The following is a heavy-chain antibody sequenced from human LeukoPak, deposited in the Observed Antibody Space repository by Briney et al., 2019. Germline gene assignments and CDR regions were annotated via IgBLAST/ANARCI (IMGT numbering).Heavy chain of an antibody. V-gene: IGHV4-59*08. CDR3: ARLQVQWAPVLFDY. CDR1: GGSISSYY. CDR2: IYYGGST. D-gene: IGHD1-26*01. Sequence: PSETLSLTCTVSGGSISSYYWSWIRQPPGKGLEWIGYIYYGGSTNYDPSLKSRVTISVDTSKNQFSLKLSSVTAADTAVYYCARLQVQWAPVLFDYWGQGTLVTVSS. J-gene: IGHJ4*02.